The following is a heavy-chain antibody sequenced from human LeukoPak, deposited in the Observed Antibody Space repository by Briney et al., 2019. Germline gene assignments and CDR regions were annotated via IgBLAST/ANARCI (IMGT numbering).Heavy chain of an antibody. CDR3: VVVVEPPDSDGFDV. D-gene: IGHD1-14*01. Sequence: GGSLRLSCAASGFTFGNSWVHWVRQAPGKGLVWVSLINADGSTTTYADSVKGRFTISRDNARNTVSLQMNSLTIEDTAVYYCVVVVEPPDSDGFDVWGQGTMVTVSS. J-gene: IGHJ3*01. CDR2: INADGSTT. CDR1: GFTFGNSW. V-gene: IGHV3-74*01.